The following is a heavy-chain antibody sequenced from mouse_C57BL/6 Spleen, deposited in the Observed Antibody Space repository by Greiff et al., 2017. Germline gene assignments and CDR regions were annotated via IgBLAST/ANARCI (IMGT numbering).Heavy chain of an antibody. CDR3: ARGSLNYYGSSWFAY. V-gene: IGHV1-80*01. D-gene: IGHD1-1*01. CDR1: GYAFSSYW. J-gene: IGHJ3*01. CDR2: IYPGDGDT. Sequence: VKLMESGAELVKPGASVKISCKASGYAFSSYWMNWVKQRPGKGLEWIGQIYPGDGDTNYNGKFKGKATLTADKSSSTAYMQLSSLTSEDSAVYFCARGSLNYYGSSWFAYWGQGTLVTVSA.